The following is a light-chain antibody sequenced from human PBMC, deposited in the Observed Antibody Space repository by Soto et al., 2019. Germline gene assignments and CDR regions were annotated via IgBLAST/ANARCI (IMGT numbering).Light chain of an antibody. V-gene: IGKV1-39*01. Sequence: DIQMTQSPSSLSASVGDTITITCRASQSVRSYLNWYPQKPGKAADLLIYTTTSLQSEVPSRFSGSGSETHFTLTITSLQPEDVATYYCKQTFSAPSITFGQGTRLE. CDR2: TTT. J-gene: IGKJ5*01. CDR1: QSVRSY. CDR3: KQTFSAPSIT.